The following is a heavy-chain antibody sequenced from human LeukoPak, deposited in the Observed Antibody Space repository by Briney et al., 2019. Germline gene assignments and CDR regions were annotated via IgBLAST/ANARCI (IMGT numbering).Heavy chain of an antibody. D-gene: IGHD3-10*01. V-gene: IGHV4-30-4*01. CDR2: IYYSGST. Sequence: SQTLSLTCTVSGGSISSGDYYWSWIRQPPGKGLEWIGYIYYSGSTYYNPSLKSRVTISVDTSKNQFSLKLSSVTAADTAVYYCARGRMKKVRGVGYYFDYWGQGTLVTVSS. CDR1: GGSISSGDYY. CDR3: ARGRMKKVRGVGYYFDY. J-gene: IGHJ4*02.